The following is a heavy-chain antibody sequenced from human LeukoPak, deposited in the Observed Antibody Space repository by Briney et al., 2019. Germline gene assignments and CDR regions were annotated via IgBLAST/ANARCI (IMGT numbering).Heavy chain of an antibody. D-gene: IGHD3-16*01. Sequence: GASVKVSCKASGYTLTDYYMHWVRQAPGQGLDYMGWINPNGGGTYYTQKFQGRVIMTRDTSISTAYMELSSLRYDDTAVYYCARDLGGDDDYWGQGTLVTVSS. CDR2: INPNGGGT. J-gene: IGHJ4*02. V-gene: IGHV1-2*02. CDR3: ARDLGGDDDY. CDR1: GYTLTDYY.